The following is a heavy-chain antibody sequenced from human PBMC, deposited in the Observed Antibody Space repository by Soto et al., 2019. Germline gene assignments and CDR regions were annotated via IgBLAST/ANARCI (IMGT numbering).Heavy chain of an antibody. CDR2: IWHDGGKK. CDR1: GFTFNTYG. D-gene: IGHD1-26*01. Sequence: QVQLVESGGGVVQPGRSLRLSCAASGFTFNTYGMHWVRQAPGKGLEWVAVIWHDGGKKYYADSAKGRFTISRDNSKNTLFLQTNSLRAEDTAVYYCARDLGQGNGPFDYWGQGTLVTVSS. V-gene: IGHV3-33*01. J-gene: IGHJ4*02. CDR3: ARDLGQGNGPFDY.